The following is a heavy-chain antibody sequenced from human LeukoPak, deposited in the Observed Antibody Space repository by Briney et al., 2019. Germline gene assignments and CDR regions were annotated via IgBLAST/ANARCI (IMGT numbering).Heavy chain of an antibody. CDR3: ARLNYDFWSGVWEGYYMDV. CDR1: GFTFSSYG. J-gene: IGHJ6*03. Sequence: GGSLRLSCAASGFTFSSYGMHWVRQAPGKGLEWVAFIRYDGSNKYYADSVKGRFTISRDNSKNTLYLQMNSLRAEDTAVYYCARLNYDFWSGVWEGYYMDVWGKGTTVTVSS. CDR2: IRYDGSNK. D-gene: IGHD3-3*01. V-gene: IGHV3-30*02.